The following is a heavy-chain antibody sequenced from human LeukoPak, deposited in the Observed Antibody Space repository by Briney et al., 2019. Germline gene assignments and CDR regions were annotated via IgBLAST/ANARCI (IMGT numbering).Heavy chain of an antibody. V-gene: IGHV3-30-3*01. CDR2: ISYDGSNK. CDR1: GFTFSSYA. CDR3: AKDFLWFGESYGMDV. J-gene: IGHJ6*04. D-gene: IGHD3-10*01. Sequence: PGRSLRLSCAASGFTFSSYAMHWVRQAPGKGLEWVAVISYDGSNKYYADSVKGRFTISRDNSKNTLYLQMNSLRAEDTAVYYCAKDFLWFGESYGMDVWGKGTTVTVSS.